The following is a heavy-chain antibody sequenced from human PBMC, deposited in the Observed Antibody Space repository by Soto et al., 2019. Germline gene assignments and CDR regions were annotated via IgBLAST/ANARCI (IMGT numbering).Heavy chain of an antibody. CDR2: IYYSGST. V-gene: IGHV4-39*01. D-gene: IGHD4-17*01. J-gene: IGHJ4*02. CDR1: GGSISSSSYY. CDR3: AGLSRTMTTIFDY. Sequence: SETLSLTCAVYGGSISSSSYYWGWIRQPPGKGLEWIGSIYYSGSTYYNPSLKSRVTISVDTSKNQFSLKLSSVTAADTAVYYCAGLSRTMTTIFDYWGQGTLVTVSS.